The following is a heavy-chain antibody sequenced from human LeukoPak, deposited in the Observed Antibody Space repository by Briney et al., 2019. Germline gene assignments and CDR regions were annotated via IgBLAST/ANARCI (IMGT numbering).Heavy chain of an antibody. Sequence: PSETLSLTCTVSGGSISSYYWSWIRQPPGKGLEWIGYIYYSGSTNYNPSLKSRVTISVDTSKNQFSLKLSSVTAADTAVYYCARSPPQGRITMIVAGRDAFDIWGQGTMVTVSS. CDR3: ARSPPQGRITMIVAGRDAFDI. CDR2: IYYSGST. V-gene: IGHV4-59*12. J-gene: IGHJ3*02. CDR1: GGSISSYY. D-gene: IGHD3-22*01.